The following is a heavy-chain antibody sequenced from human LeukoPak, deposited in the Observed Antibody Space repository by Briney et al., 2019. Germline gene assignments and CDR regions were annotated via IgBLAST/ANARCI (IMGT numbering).Heavy chain of an antibody. D-gene: IGHD3-22*01. Sequence: SETLSLTCTVSGGSISSYYWSWIRQPPGKGLEGIGYIYYSGSTNYNPSLKSRVTISVDTSKNQFSLKLSSVTAADTAVYYCARDVRADYYGSSGYYPPANWFDPWGQGTLVTVSS. V-gene: IGHV4-59*01. CDR1: GGSISSYY. CDR3: ARDVRADYYGSSGYYPPANWFDP. CDR2: IYYSGST. J-gene: IGHJ5*02.